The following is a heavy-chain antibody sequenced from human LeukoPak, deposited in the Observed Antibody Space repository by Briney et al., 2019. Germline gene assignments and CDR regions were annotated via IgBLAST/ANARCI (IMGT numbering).Heavy chain of an antibody. Sequence: ASVKVSCKASGYTFTSYAMNWVRQAPGQGLEWMGWINTNTGNPTYAQGFTGRFVFSLDTSVSTAYLQISSLRSEDTAVYYCARWWLQRGFDYWGQGTLVTVSS. V-gene: IGHV7-4-1*02. J-gene: IGHJ4*02. D-gene: IGHD5-24*01. CDR1: GYTFTSYA. CDR3: ARWWLQRGFDY. CDR2: INTNTGNP.